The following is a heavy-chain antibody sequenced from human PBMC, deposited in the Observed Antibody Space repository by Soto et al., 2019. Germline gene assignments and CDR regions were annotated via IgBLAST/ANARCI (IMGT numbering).Heavy chain of an antibody. Sequence: KPSETLSLTCAVSGGSISSGGYSWSWIRQPPGKGLEWIGYIYHSGSTYYNPSLKSRVTISVDRSKNQFSLKLSSVTAADTAVYYCAREVATTERGADAFDIWGQGTMVTVSS. D-gene: IGHD5-12*01. V-gene: IGHV4-30-2*01. CDR3: AREVATTERGADAFDI. CDR1: GGSISSGGYS. CDR2: IYHSGST. J-gene: IGHJ3*02.